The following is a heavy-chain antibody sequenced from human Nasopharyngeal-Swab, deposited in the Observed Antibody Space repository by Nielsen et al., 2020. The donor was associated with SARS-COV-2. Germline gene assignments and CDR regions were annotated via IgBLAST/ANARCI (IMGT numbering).Heavy chain of an antibody. CDR1: GGSISSSSYY. D-gene: IGHD6-13*01. J-gene: IGHJ5*02. V-gene: IGHV4-39*01. Sequence: SETLSLTCTVSGGSISSSSYYWGWIRQPPGKGLEWIGSIYYSGSTYYNPSLKSRVTISVDTSKNQFSLKLSSVTAADTAVYYCARHWDLAAAQWFDPWGQGTLVTVPS. CDR2: IYYSGST. CDR3: ARHWDLAAAQWFDP.